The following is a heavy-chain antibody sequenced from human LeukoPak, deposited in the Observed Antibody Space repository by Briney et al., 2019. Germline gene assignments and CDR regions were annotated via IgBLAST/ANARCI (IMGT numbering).Heavy chain of an antibody. CDR1: GFTFSTYS. V-gene: IGHV3-21*01. CDR3: ERDGAVTNGRYFDY. J-gene: IGHJ4*02. CDR2: ISSSSSYI. Sequence: PGGSLRLSCVDSGFTFSTYSMNWVRQAPGKGLEWVSSISSSSSYIYYGDSVKGRFTISRDNAKNSLYLQMNSLRAEDTAVYYCERDGAVTNGRYFDYWGQGTLVTVSS. D-gene: IGHD4-17*01.